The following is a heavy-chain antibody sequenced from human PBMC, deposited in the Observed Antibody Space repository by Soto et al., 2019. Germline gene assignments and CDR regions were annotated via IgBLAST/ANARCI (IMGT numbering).Heavy chain of an antibody. J-gene: IGHJ6*02. V-gene: IGHV4-30-4*01. CDR3: ARGAEDFGIAANVDPVYYYYGMDV. D-gene: IGHD6-13*01. CDR2: IYYSGST. Sequence: SETLSLTSTVSGGSISSGDYYWSWIRQPPGKGLEWIGYIYYSGSTYYNPSLKSRVTISVDTSKNQFSLKLSSVTAADTAVYYCARGAEDFGIAANVDPVYYYYGMDVWGQGTTVTVSS. CDR1: GGSISSGDYY.